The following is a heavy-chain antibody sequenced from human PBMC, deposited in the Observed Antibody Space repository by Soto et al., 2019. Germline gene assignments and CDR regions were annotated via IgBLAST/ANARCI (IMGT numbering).Heavy chain of an antibody. D-gene: IGHD5-12*01. CDR3: ARGDGEMATIAITWYFDL. CDR2: IIPIFGTA. Sequence: QVQLVQSGAEVKKPGSSVKVSCKASGGTFSSYAISWVRQAPGQGLEWMGGIIPIFGTANYAQKFQGRVTITADESTSTAYMELSSLRAEDTAVYYCARGDGEMATIAITWYFDLWGRGTLVTVSS. J-gene: IGHJ2*01. V-gene: IGHV1-69*01. CDR1: GGTFSSYA.